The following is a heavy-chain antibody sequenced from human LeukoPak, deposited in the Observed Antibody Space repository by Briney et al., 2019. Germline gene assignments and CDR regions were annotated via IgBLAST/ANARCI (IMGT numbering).Heavy chain of an antibody. J-gene: IGHJ5*02. D-gene: IGHD2-15*01. V-gene: IGHV4-34*01. Sequence: SETLSLTCAVYGGSFSGYYWSWIRQPPGKGLEWIGEINHSGSTNYNPSLKSRVTISVDTSKNQFSLKLSSVTAADTAVYYCARAPGYCSGGSCYSGWFDPWGQGTLVTVSS. CDR2: INHSGST. CDR1: GGSFSGYY. CDR3: ARAPGYCSGGSCYSGWFDP.